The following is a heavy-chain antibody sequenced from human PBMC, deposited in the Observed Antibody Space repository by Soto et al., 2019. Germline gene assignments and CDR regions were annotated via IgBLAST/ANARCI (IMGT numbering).Heavy chain of an antibody. V-gene: IGHV3-74*01. D-gene: IGHD3-10*01. CDR1: GFTFSSYW. Sequence: GGSLRLSCAASGFTFSSYWMHWVRQAPGKGLVWVSRINSDGSSTSYADSVKGRFTISRDNAKNTLYLQMNSLRAEDTAVYYCASIGEYYYYYMDVWGKGTTVTVSS. CDR2: INSDGSST. CDR3: ASIGEYYYYYMDV. J-gene: IGHJ6*03.